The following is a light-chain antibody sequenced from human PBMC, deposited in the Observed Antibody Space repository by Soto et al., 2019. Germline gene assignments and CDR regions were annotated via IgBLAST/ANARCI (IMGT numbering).Light chain of an antibody. J-gene: IGKJ1*01. CDR2: AAS. CDR1: ESVSTY. Sequence: DIQMTQSPSSLSASVSDRVTITCRASESVSTYLNWYQQKPGKAPKLLIYAASNLQSGVPSRFSGSGSGTDFTLTISSLQPEDFATYSCQQSYITPYTFGQGTKVEI. V-gene: IGKV1-39*01. CDR3: QQSYITPYT.